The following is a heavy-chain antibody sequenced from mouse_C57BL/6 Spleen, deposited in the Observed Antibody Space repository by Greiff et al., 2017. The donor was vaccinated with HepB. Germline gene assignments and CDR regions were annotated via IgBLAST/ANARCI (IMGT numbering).Heavy chain of an antibody. Sequence: QVQLQQPGAELVRPGSSVKLSCKASGYTFTSYWMHWVKQRPIQGLEWIGNIDPSDSETHYNQKFKDKATLTVDKSSSTAYMQLSSLTSEDSAVYYCGRGGYDYDGGVWGQGTTLTVSS. J-gene: IGHJ2*01. CDR2: IDPSDSET. CDR1: GYTFTSYW. D-gene: IGHD2-4*01. CDR3: GRGGYDYDGGV. V-gene: IGHV1-52*01.